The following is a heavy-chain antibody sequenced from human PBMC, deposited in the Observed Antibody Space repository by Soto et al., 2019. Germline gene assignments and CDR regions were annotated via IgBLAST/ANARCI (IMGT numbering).Heavy chain of an antibody. CDR3: ARSGFFYCSSTSCYMGWFDP. Sequence: VASVKVSCKVSGYTLTELSMHWVRQAPGKGLEWMGGFDPEDGETIYAQKFQGRVTITRDTSASTAYMELSSLRSEDTAVYYCARSGFFYCSSTSCYMGWFDPWGQGTLVTVSS. CDR1: GYTLTELS. D-gene: IGHD2-2*02. J-gene: IGHJ5*02. CDR2: FDPEDGET. V-gene: IGHV1-24*01.